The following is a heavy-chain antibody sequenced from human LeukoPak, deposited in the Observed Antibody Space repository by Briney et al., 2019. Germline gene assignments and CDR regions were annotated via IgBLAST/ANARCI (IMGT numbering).Heavy chain of an antibody. V-gene: IGHV3-21*01. CDR2: ISSSSSYI. Sequence: PGGSLRLSCAASGFTFSSYSMNWVRQAPGKGLEWVSSISSSSSYIYYADSVKGRFTISRDNAKNSLYLQMNSLRAEDTAVYYCARGAGGGIYHDAFDIWGQGTMVTVSS. J-gene: IGHJ3*02. D-gene: IGHD1-26*01. CDR1: GFTFSSYS. CDR3: ARGAGGGIYHDAFDI.